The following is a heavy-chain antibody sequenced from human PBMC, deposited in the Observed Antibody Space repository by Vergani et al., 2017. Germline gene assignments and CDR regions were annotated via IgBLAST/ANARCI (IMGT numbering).Heavy chain of an antibody. CDR3: AELYGDDGYSPF. Sequence: QVQLVESGGGVVQPGGSLRLSCVASGFSVSNSGMHWVRQTPGKGLEWVAFIQYDGSDIFYADFVEGRFIISRDDSKNTLYLQMSSLRVEDTAIYYCAELYGDDGYSPFWGQGTLVTVSS. CDR1: GFSVSNSG. J-gene: IGHJ4*02. D-gene: IGHD5-18*01. V-gene: IGHV3-30*02. CDR2: IQYDGSDI.